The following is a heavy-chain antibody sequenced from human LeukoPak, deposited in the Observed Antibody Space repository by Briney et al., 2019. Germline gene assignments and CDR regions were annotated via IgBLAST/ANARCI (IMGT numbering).Heavy chain of an antibody. CDR3: ARAGRVVPAALSPFYYYYMDV. CDR1: GFTFSTSA. CDR2: INQGATHI. J-gene: IGHJ6*03. D-gene: IGHD2-2*01. V-gene: IGHV3-21*01. Sequence: PGGSLRLSCAASGFTFSTSAMNWVRQAPGKGLEWVSSINQGATHIYYADSVRGRFTISRDNAKNSLYLQMNSLRAEDTAVYYCARAGRVVPAALSPFYYYYMDVWGKGTTVTVSS.